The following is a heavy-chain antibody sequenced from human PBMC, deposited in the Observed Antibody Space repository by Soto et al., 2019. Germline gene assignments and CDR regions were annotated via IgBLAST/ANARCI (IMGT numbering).Heavy chain of an antibody. V-gene: IGHV2-5*02. CDR2: IYLDDDK. D-gene: IGHD3-10*01. J-gene: IGHJ6*02. CDR1: GFSLSTSGVG. Sequence: QITLKESGPTLVKPTQTLTLTCTFSGFSLSTSGVGVGWIRQPPGQDLEWLALIYLDDDKRYSPSLKSRLTITKDTTKNQVILTMTNKDPVATTTYYCAHTLAQHLYGSGSRYYYYYGMDVWGQGTTVTVSS. CDR3: AHTLAQHLYGSGSRYYYYYGMDV.